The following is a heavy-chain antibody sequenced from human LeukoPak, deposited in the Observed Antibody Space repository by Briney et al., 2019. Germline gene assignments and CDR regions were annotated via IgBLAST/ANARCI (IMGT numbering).Heavy chain of an antibody. CDR1: GGSFSGYY. CDR3: ARQPKSCAPGIFITGKACWFDS. V-gene: IGHV4-34*01. CDR2: IYYSGTT. J-gene: IGHJ5*01. D-gene: IGHD3-10*01. Sequence: PSETLSLTCAVYGGSFSGYYWSWIRQPPGKGPEWIGSIYYSGTTYPNSSLKSRVTISVDTSKNQFSLKLSSVTAADTAVYYCARQPKSCAPGIFITGKACWFDSWGQGTLVTVSP.